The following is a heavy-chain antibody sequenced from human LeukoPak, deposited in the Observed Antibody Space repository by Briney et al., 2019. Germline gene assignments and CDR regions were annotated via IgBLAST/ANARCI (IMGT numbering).Heavy chain of an antibody. V-gene: IGHV1-2*02. CDR3: ARELSVAGENAFEY. CDR2: INPKSGGT. Sequence: ASVKVSCKASGYTFTSYYMHWVRQAPGQGLEWMGWINPKSGGTNYQGRVTMTRDTSISTAYMELSRLRSDDTAVYYCARELSVAGENAFEYWGQGTLVTVSS. J-gene: IGHJ4*02. D-gene: IGHD6-19*01. CDR1: GYTFTSYY.